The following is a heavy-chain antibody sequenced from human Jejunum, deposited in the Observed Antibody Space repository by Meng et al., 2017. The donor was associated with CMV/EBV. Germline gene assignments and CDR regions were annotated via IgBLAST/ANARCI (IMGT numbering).Heavy chain of an antibody. CDR3: GRVSGSQSAQPLDP. D-gene: IGHD3-10*01. CDR1: GYKFDAYF. V-gene: IGHV1-46*02. Sequence: GYKFDAYFMHWVRHAPGQGPEWMGMIKPIGGSTIYAQNFQGRVTMTRDTSTSTVYMELTNLTSDDTAVYYCGRVSGSQSAQPLDPWGQGTLVTFSS. J-gene: IGHJ5*02. CDR2: IKPIGGST.